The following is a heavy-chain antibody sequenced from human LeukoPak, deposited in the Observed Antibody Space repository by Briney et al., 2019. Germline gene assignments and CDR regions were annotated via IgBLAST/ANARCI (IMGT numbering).Heavy chain of an antibody. Sequence: GASVKVSCKASGYTFTSYAMNWVRQAPGQGLEWVGWINPYNGETYNAQKLQGRVTMTTDTSTSTAYMELRSLRSDDTAVYYCARGNGVDYWGQGTLVTVSS. V-gene: IGHV1-18*01. CDR3: ARGNGVDY. CDR1: GYTFTSYA. D-gene: IGHD2-8*01. CDR2: INPYNGET. J-gene: IGHJ4*02.